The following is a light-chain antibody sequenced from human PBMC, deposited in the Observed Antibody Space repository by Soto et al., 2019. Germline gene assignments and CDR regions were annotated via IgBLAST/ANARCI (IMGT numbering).Light chain of an antibody. CDR2: AAS. V-gene: IGKV1-39*01. CDR1: QSISDY. CDR3: QQTYSIPIP. J-gene: IGKJ5*01. Sequence: DIQRTQSPSSLSASVGDRVTITCRTSQSISDYLNWYQQKPGKAPKLVIYAASTLQSGVPSRFSGSGYGTDFTLTIISLQPEDCAGYYCQQTYSIPIPFGQGTRLAIK.